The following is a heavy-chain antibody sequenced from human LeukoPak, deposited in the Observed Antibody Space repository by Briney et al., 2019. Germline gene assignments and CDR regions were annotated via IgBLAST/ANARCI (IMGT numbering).Heavy chain of an antibody. CDR3: GRFSTSITFGGVDAFDI. V-gene: IGHV1-18*01. J-gene: IGHJ3*02. D-gene: IGHD3-16*01. CDR1: GYTFTSYG. CDR2: ISAYNGNT. Sequence: ASVKVSCKASGYTFTSYGISWVRQAPGQGLEWMGWISAYNGNTNYAQKLQGRVTMTTDTSTSTAYMELRSLRSDDTAVYYCGRFSTSITFGGVDAFDIWGQGTMVTVSS.